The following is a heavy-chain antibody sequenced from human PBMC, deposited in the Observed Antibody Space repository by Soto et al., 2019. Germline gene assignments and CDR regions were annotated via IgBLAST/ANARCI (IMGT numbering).Heavy chain of an antibody. CDR3: VRDNNWAAY. CDR1: GYTFATSA. Sequence: ASVKISCKASGYTFATSALHWVRQAPGQRLEWMGWINVANGATKYSQKFQGRVTISRDTSTTTSFMDLSSLRSEDTAVYYCVRDNNWAAYWGQGTLVTVSS. D-gene: IGHD1-20*01. J-gene: IGHJ4*02. V-gene: IGHV1-3*01. CDR2: INVANGAT.